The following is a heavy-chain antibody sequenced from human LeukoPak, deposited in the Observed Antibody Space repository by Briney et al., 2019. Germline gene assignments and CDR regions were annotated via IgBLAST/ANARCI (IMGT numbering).Heavy chain of an antibody. V-gene: IGHV1-46*01. CDR1: GYTFTSYY. CDR3: ARDTVRGYYDSSGYYWGRGFDP. CDR2: INPSGGST. J-gene: IGHJ5*02. D-gene: IGHD3-22*01. Sequence: ASVKVSCKASGYTFTSYYMHWVRQAPGQGLEWMGIINPSGGSTSYAQKFQGRVTMTRDMSTSTVYMELSSLRSEDTAVYYCARDTVRGYYDSSGYYWGRGFDPWGQGTLVTVSS.